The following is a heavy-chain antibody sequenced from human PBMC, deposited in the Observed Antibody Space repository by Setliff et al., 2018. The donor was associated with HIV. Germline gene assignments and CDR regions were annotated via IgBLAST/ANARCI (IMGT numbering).Heavy chain of an antibody. Sequence: GASVKVSCKASGYTFTNYGISWVRQAPGQGPEWLGWISAYNGDTKYAQKFQGRVTMTTGTSTTTAHMELRSLRSDDTAVYYCARLKGVLVVMLDAFDIWGQGTMVTVSS. J-gene: IGHJ3*02. CDR2: ISAYNGDT. D-gene: IGHD2-15*01. CDR1: GYTFTNYG. CDR3: ARLKGVLVVMLDAFDI. V-gene: IGHV1-18*01.